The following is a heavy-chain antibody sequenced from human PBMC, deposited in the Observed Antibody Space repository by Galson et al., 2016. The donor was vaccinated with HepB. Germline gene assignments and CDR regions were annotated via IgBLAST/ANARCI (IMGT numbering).Heavy chain of an antibody. V-gene: IGHV1-2*04. CDR3: ARESLTMVRGAPLYGMDV. CDR2: INPNSGGT. D-gene: IGHD3-10*01. J-gene: IGHJ6*02. CDR1: GYTFIGYY. Sequence: GYTFIGYYIHWVRQAPGQGLEWMGWINPNSGGTNYAQKFQGWVTVTRDTSISTAYMEVSRLSSDDTAVYYCARESLTMVRGAPLYGMDVWGQGTTITVSS.